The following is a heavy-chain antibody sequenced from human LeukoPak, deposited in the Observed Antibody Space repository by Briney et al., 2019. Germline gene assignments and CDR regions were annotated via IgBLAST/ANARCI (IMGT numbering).Heavy chain of an antibody. CDR3: VLTVVTPDAFDI. V-gene: IGHV3-21*01. CDR2: ISSSSSYI. D-gene: IGHD4-23*01. J-gene: IGHJ3*02. CDR1: GFTFSSYS. Sequence: GGSLRLSCAASGFTFSSYSMNWVRQAPGKGLEWVPSISSSSSYIYYADSVKGRFTISRDNAKNSLYLQMNSLRAEDTAVYHCVLTVVTPDAFDIWGQGTMVTVSS.